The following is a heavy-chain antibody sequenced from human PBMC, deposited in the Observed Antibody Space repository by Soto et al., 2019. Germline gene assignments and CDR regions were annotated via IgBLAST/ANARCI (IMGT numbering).Heavy chain of an antibody. CDR1: EFTFRSYW. Sequence: EVQLVDSGGGLVQPGGSLRLSCAASEFTFRSYWMHWVRQSPGKGLVWVSRISGDGSSTTYADSVRGRFTISRDNAKNTVYWQMDSLRAEDTAVYYCARSLPGTYGAFDLWGQGTMVTVS. CDR3: ARSLPGTYGAFDL. D-gene: IGHD1-7*01. V-gene: IGHV3-74*01. CDR2: ISGDGSST. J-gene: IGHJ3*01.